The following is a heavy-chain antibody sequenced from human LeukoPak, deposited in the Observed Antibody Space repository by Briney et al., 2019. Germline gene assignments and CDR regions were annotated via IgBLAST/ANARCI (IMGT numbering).Heavy chain of an antibody. CDR3: ARDGDYDFWSGPHYGMDV. CDR1: GGSISSSSYY. V-gene: IGHV4-39*07. J-gene: IGHJ6*02. CDR2: IYYSGST. Sequence: KPSETLSLTCTVSGGSISSSSYYWGWIRQPPGKGLEWIGSIYYSGSTYYNPSLKSRVTISVDKSKNQFSLKLSSVTAADTAVYYCARDGDYDFWSGPHYGMDVWGQGTTVTVSS. D-gene: IGHD3-3*01.